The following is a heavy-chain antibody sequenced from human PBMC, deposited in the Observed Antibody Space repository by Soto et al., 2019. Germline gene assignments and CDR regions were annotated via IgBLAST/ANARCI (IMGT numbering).Heavy chain of an antibody. J-gene: IGHJ5*02. Sequence: QVQLVQSGAEVKKPGASVTVSCKASGYTFTSYDINWVRQATGQGLEWMGWMNPNSGNTGYAQKFQGRVTMTRNTSISTAYMELSSLRSEDTAAYYCARGRTFYDGSGYDSPWGQGTLVTVSS. D-gene: IGHD3-22*01. CDR3: ARGRTFYDGSGYDSP. V-gene: IGHV1-8*01. CDR1: GYTFTSYD. CDR2: MNPNSGNT.